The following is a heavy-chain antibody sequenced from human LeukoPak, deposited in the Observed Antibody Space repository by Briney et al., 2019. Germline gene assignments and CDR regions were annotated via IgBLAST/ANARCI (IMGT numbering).Heavy chain of an antibody. D-gene: IGHD5-18*01. CDR1: GGTFSSYA. V-gene: IGHV1-69*04. J-gene: IGHJ4*02. CDR2: IIPILGIA. Sequence: SVKVSCKATGGTFSSYAISWVRQAPGQGLEWMGRIIPILGIANYAQKFQGRVTITADKSTSTAYMELSSLRSEDTAVYYCASWNGYSYGRLVDYWGQGTLVTVSS. CDR3: ASWNGYSYGRLVDY.